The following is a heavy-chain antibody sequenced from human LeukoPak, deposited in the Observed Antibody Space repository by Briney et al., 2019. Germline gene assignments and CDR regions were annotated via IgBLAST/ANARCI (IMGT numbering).Heavy chain of an antibody. J-gene: IGHJ4*02. CDR2: IYTSGST. V-gene: IGHV4-4*07. CDR1: GASISSYY. D-gene: IGHD2-2*01. Sequence: SQTLSPTCPVSGASISSYYWSSIRQPAGKGLEWTGRIYTSGSTNYNPPLKSRVTMSVDTSKNQCSRKLSSVTAADTAVYYCGRQYCSSTSCYGGIWDYWGQGTLVTVSS. CDR3: GRQYCSSTSCYGGIWDY.